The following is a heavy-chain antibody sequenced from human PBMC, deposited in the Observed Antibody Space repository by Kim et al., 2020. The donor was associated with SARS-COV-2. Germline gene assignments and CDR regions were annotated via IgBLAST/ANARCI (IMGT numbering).Heavy chain of an antibody. J-gene: IGHJ4*02. D-gene: IGHD6-13*01. V-gene: IGHV5-51*01. CDR3: ARSYSSSWSYFDY. Sequence: RPSFQGQVTISADKSISTAYLQWSSLKASDTAMYYCARSYSSSWSYFDYWGQGTLVTVSS.